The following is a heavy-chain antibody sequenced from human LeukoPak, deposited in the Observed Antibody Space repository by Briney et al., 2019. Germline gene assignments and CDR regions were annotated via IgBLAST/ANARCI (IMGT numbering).Heavy chain of an antibody. CDR3: ARLYDRSAYGAFDI. Sequence: PGGSLRLSCAASRFTVSSNYMGWVRQAPGKGLEWVSVVYSDGTTYYPDSVKGRFTISRDNSQNTLYLQLDSLRPEDTAVYYCARLYDRSAYGAFDIWGQGTMVTVSS. V-gene: IGHV3-66*02. CDR2: VYSDGTT. D-gene: IGHD3-22*01. J-gene: IGHJ3*02. CDR1: RFTVSSNY.